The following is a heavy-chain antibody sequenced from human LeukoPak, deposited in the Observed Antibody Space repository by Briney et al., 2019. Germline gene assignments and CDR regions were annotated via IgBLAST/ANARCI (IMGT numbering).Heavy chain of an antibody. V-gene: IGHV3-15*01. D-gene: IGHD1-26*01. Sequence: GGSLRLSCAAPGFTFNEAWMSWVRQAPGGGRGWVGRIKSKRDVVITDYAAHVKGRFTISRDDSKNTLYLQMNNLKTEDTAVYYCTTETRWELLFDYWGQGTLDTVSS. CDR2: IKSKRDVVIT. CDR1: GFTFNEAW. J-gene: IGHJ4*02. CDR3: TTETRWELLFDY.